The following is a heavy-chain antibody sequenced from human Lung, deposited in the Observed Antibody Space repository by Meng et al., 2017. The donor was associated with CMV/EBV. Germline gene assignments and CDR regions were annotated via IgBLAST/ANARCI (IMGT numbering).Heavy chain of an antibody. Sequence: ASVKVSCKASGYTLTNYYIHWVRQAPGQGLEWMGIINPSDNTTIYAQKFQGRVTMTRDTSTSTVYMELSSLRSDDTALYYCARDLGYSSSWYFQYYFDCWGHGTXVTVSS. J-gene: IGHJ4*01. CDR1: GYTLTNYY. CDR3: ARDLGYSSSWYFQYYFDC. D-gene: IGHD6-13*01. CDR2: INPSDNTT. V-gene: IGHV1-46*01.